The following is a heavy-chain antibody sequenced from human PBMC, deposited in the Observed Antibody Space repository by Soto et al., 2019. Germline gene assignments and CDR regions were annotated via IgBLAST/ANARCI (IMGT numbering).Heavy chain of an antibody. CDR2: MNPNSGNT. V-gene: IGHV1-8*01. Sequence: QVQLVQSVAEVKKPGASLKVSCKASGYTCTSYDINWGRQDTGQGLEWMGWMNPNSGNTGYAQKFQGRVTMTRNTSISTAYMELSSLRSEDTAVYYCAREKSYGMDVWGQGTTVTVSS. J-gene: IGHJ6*02. CDR1: GYTCTSYD. CDR3: AREKSYGMDV.